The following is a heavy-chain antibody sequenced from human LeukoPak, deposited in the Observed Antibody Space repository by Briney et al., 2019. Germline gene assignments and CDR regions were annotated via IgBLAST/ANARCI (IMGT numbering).Heavy chain of an antibody. V-gene: IGHV4-34*01. Sequence: SETLSLTCAVYGGSFSGYYWSWIRQPPGKGLEWIGSIYYSGSTYYNPSLKSRVTISVDTSKNQFSLKLSSVTAADTAVYYCAGGPKYYYDSSGYLWGQGTLVTVSS. CDR3: AGGPKYYYDSSGYL. D-gene: IGHD3-22*01. J-gene: IGHJ5*02. CDR2: IYYSGST. CDR1: GGSFSGYY.